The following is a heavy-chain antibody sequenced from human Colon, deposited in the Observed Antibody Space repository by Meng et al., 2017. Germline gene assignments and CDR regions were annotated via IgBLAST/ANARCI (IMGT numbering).Heavy chain of an antibody. CDR1: GASFSSFY. D-gene: IGHD3-3*01. CDR3: ARVRITIFGVVSTFDY. V-gene: IGHV4-34*01. CDR2: INHSGST. Sequence: VPLQRWDGTSFDPAGTPSPPRARSGASFSSFYWSSIPPPPGKGLEGIGEINHSGSTNYNPSLKSRVTISVDTSKNQFSLKLSSVTAADTAVYYCARVRITIFGVVSTFDYWGQGTLVTVSS. J-gene: IGHJ4*02.